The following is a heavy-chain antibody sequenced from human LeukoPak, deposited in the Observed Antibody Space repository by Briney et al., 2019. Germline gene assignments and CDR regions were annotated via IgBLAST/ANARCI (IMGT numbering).Heavy chain of an antibody. CDR1: GFTFSSYA. J-gene: IGHJ3*02. Sequence: GGSLRLSCAASGFTFSSYAMHWVRQAPGKGLEWVAVISYDGSNKYYADSVKGRFTISRDNSKNTLYLQMNSLRAEDTAVYYCARLSRDPDAFDIWGQGTMVTVSS. V-gene: IGHV3-30-3*01. D-gene: IGHD2/OR15-2a*01. CDR3: ARLSRDPDAFDI. CDR2: ISYDGSNK.